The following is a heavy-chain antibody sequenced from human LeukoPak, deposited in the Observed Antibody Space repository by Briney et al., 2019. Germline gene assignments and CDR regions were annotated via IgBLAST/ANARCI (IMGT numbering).Heavy chain of an antibody. D-gene: IGHD3-10*01. CDR1: GYMFSDYY. V-gene: IGHV1-2*02. Sequence: ASVKVSCKASGYMFSDYYMHWVRQAPGQGLEWMGWINPNSGGTYYSQKFQGRVTMTRDTSIRTAYMEVSRLRSDDTAVYYCARGSITMVRGVTLSGYYFDYWGQGTLVTVSS. J-gene: IGHJ4*02. CDR3: ARGSITMVRGVTLSGYYFDY. CDR2: INPNSGGT.